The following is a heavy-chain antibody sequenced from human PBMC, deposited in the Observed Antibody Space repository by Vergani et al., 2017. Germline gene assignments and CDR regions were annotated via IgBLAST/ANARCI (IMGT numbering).Heavy chain of an antibody. Sequence: VQLVESGGGVVQPGRSLRLSCAASGFTFNQYGMHWVRQAPGKGLEWVSYISSSGSTIYYADSVKGRFTISRDNAKNSLYLQMNSLRAEDTAVYYCARDLRTGTPDYWGQGTLVTVSS. CDR2: ISSSGSTI. CDR1: GFTFNQYG. D-gene: IGHD1-1*01. CDR3: ARDLRTGTPDY. V-gene: IGHV3-48*04. J-gene: IGHJ4*02.